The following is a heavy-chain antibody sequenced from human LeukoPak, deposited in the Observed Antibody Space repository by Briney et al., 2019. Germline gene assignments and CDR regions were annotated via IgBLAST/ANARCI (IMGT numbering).Heavy chain of an antibody. CDR2: INPNSGDA. D-gene: IGHD2-21*02. V-gene: IGHV1-2*02. CDR1: GYSFTGYY. Sequence: ASVKVSCKASGYSFTGYYIHWVRQAPGQGLEWMGWINPNSGDANYAQKFQGRVTMTADTSISTAYMELDSLTSDDTAVYYCARDVVVAGIDYWGQGTLVTDSS. CDR3: ARDVVVAGIDY. J-gene: IGHJ4*02.